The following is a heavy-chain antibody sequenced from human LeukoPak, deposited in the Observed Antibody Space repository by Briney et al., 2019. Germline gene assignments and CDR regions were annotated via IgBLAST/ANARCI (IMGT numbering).Heavy chain of an antibody. Sequence: GGSLRLPCVVSGITLSNYGMSCVRHAPGKALEWVAGLSGSGGETNYADSVKGRFTISRNNRKVTLYLQMNSLRAEDTAVYFCAKRGVVSRVILVGFHKEAYYFDSWGQGALVTVSS. CDR3: AKRGVVSRVILVGFHKEAYYFDS. V-gene: IGHV3-23*01. J-gene: IGHJ4*02. CDR2: LSGSGGET. CDR1: GITLSNYG. D-gene: IGHD3-22*01.